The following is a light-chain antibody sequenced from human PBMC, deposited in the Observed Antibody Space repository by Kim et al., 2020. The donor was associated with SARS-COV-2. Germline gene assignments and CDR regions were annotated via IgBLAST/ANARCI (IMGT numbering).Light chain of an antibody. V-gene: IGKV2-28*01. Sequence: PASISCRSSQSLRQRNGYNYLDWYLQKPGQSPQLLIYLGSNRASGVPDRFSGSGSGTDFTLKISRVEAEDVGVYYYMEALQTSFTFGPGTKVDIK. J-gene: IGKJ3*01. CDR2: LGS. CDR1: QSLRQRNGYNY. CDR3: MEALQTSFT.